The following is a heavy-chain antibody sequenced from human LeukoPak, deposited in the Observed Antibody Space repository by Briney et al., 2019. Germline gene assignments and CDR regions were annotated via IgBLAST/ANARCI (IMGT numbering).Heavy chain of an antibody. J-gene: IGHJ6*02. CDR1: GLRFRSYA. CDR3: AKDLPRLYYYYGMDV. D-gene: IGHD1-14*01. V-gene: IGHV3-23*01. Sequence: TGGSLRLSCVASGLRFRSYAMNWVRQAPGKGLECISTISDDSSFTYYADSVKGRSAISRDNSKNTLYPQMDSLRAEDTAVYYCAKDLPRLYYYYGMDVWGQGTTVTVSS. CDR2: ISDDSSFT.